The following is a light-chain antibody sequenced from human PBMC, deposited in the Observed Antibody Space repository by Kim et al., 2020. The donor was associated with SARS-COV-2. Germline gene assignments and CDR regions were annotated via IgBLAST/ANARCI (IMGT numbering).Light chain of an antibody. V-gene: IGLV3-1*01. CDR1: KLGDKY. Sequence: VAPGQTASITCSGDKLGDKYACWYQQKPGQSPVLVIYQDSKRPSGIPERFSRSNSGNTATLTISGTQAMDEADYYCQAWDSSTVVFGGGTQLTVL. CDR3: QAWDSSTVV. J-gene: IGLJ2*01. CDR2: QDS.